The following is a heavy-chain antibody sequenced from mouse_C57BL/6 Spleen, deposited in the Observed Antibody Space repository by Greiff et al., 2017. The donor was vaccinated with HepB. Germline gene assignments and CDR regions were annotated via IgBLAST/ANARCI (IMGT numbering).Heavy chain of an antibody. D-gene: IGHD2-1*01. Sequence: QVQLQQPGAELVKPGASVKMSCKASGYTFTSYWIPWVKQRPGQGLEWIGDIYPGSGSTNYNEKFKSKATLTVDTSSSTAYMQLSSLTSEDSAVYYCARELPHYCAMDYWGQGTSVTVSS. CDR2: IYPGSGST. CDR3: ARELPHYCAMDY. V-gene: IGHV1-55*01. CDR1: GYTFTSYW. J-gene: IGHJ4*01.